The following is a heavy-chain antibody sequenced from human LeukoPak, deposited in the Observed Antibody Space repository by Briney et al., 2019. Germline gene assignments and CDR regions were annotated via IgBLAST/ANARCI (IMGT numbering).Heavy chain of an antibody. J-gene: IGHJ6*02. CDR3: AKELGRVAGTSPSTDPYYYYDMDV. D-gene: IGHD6-19*01. V-gene: IGHV3-30*18. Sequence: GGSLRLSCAASGLTFSSYGMHWVRQAPGRGLEWVAVISKDGSNKYYPDSVKGGLTHSRDNPKHTLYLQMNSLRAEDTAVYYCAKELGRVAGTSPSTDPYYYYDMDVWGQGTTVTVSS. CDR2: ISKDGSNK. CDR1: GLTFSSYG.